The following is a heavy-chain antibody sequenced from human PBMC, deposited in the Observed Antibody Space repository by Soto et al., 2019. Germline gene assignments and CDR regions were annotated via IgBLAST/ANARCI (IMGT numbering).Heavy chain of an antibody. J-gene: IGHJ5*02. CDR1: GFTFSSYG. D-gene: IGHD1-26*01. CDR2: IWYDGSNK. V-gene: IGHV3-33*01. CDR3: ARVLLGSIRPPEYNWFDP. Sequence: GGSLRLSCAASGFTFSSYGMHWVRQAPGKGLEWVAVIWYDGSNKYYADSVKGRFTISRDNSKNTLYLQMNSLRAEDTAVYYWARVLLGSIRPPEYNWFDPWGQGTPVTVSS.